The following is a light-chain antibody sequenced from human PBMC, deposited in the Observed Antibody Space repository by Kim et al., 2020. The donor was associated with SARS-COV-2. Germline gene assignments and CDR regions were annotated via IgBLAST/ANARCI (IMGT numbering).Light chain of an antibody. CDR1: SLRKYY. V-gene: IGLV3-19*02. Sequence: SSELTQDPAVSVALGQTVRITCQGDSLRKYYATWYQQKPGQAPIRVIYLNNNRPSGIPDRFSGSRSGNTASLTITGAQAEDEADYYCDSWDSSGNHWVFGGGTQLTVL. J-gene: IGLJ3*02. CDR2: LNN. CDR3: DSWDSSGNHWV.